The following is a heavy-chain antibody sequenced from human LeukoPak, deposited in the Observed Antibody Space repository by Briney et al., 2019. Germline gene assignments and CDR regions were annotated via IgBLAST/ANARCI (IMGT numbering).Heavy chain of an antibody. D-gene: IGHD3-22*01. CDR3: ARARGYDSSGYIRKAY. V-gene: IGHV3-23*01. CDR1: GFTFSSYA. CDR2: ISGSGGST. J-gene: IGHJ4*02. Sequence: GGSLRLSCAASGFTFSSYAMSWVRQAPGKGLEWVSAISGSGGSTYYADSVKGRFTISRDNAKNSLYLQMNSLRAEDTAVYYCARARGYDSSGYIRKAYWGQGTLVTVSS.